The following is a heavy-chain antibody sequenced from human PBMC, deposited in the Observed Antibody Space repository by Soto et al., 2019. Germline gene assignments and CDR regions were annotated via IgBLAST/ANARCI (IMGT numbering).Heavy chain of an antibody. CDR1: GGSISSGGYY. CDR2: IYYSGST. CDR3: ASIANTFYYDSSGYYYFDY. Sequence: SETLSLTCTVSGGSISSGGYYWSWLRQHPGKGLEWIGYIYYSGSTYYNPSLKSRVTISVDTSKNQFSLKLSSVTAADTAADCCASIANTFYYDSSGYYYFDYWCQGTLVTVSS. D-gene: IGHD3-22*01. V-gene: IGHV4-31*03. J-gene: IGHJ4*02.